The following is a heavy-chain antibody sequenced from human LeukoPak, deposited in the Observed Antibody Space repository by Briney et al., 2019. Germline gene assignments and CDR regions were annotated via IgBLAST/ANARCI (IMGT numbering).Heavy chain of an antibody. V-gene: IGHV4-30-4*07. Sequence: PSETLSLTCAVSGGSISSGGYSWSWIRQPPGKGLEWIGYIHYSDTYYNPSLRSRVTILVDTSKNQFSLKLRSVTAADTAVYYCARGPRFGELLWHWFDPWGQGTLVTVSS. CDR3: ARGPRFGELLWHWFDP. D-gene: IGHD3-10*01. CDR1: GGSISSGGYS. J-gene: IGHJ5*02. CDR2: IHYSDT.